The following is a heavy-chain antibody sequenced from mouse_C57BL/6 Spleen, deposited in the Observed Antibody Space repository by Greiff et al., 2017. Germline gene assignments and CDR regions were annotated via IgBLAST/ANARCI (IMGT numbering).Heavy chain of an antibody. D-gene: IGHD2-4*01. CDR3: ARDYDGGMYYFDY. J-gene: IGHJ2*01. CDR1: GFSLTSYG. V-gene: IGHV2-2*01. Sequence: QVQLKESGPGLVQPSQSLSITCTVSGFSLTSYGVHWVRQSPGKGLEWLGVIWSGGSTDYNAAFISRLSISKDNSKSQVFFKMNRLQADDTAIYYCARDYDGGMYYFDYWGQGTTLTVSS. CDR2: IWSGGST.